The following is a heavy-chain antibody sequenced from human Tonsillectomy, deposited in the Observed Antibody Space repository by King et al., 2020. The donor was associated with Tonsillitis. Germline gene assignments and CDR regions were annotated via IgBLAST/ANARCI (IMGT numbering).Heavy chain of an antibody. CDR3: ARGPSDTAMLYSDY. V-gene: IGHV3-11*01. J-gene: IGHJ4*02. D-gene: IGHD5-18*01. CDR2: ISSSGSTI. CDR1: GFTFSDYY. Sequence: QLVQSGGGLVKPGGSLRLSCAASGFTFSDYYMNWIRQAPGKGLEWVSYISSSGSTIYYTDSVKGRFTISRDNAKNSLYLQMNSLRAEDTAVYYCARGPSDTAMLYSDYWGQGTLVTVSS.